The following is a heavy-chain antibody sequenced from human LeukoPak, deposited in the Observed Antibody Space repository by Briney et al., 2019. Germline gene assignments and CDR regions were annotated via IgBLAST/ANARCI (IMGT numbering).Heavy chain of an antibody. CDR3: ARDTHDYGDSDGSLGMDV. Sequence: SETLSLTCTVSGGSISSGDYYWSWIRQPPGKGLEWIGYIYYSGSTYYNPSLKSRVTISVDTSKNQFSLKLSSVTAADTAVYYCARDTHDYGDSDGSLGMDVWGKGTTVTVSS. J-gene: IGHJ6*04. CDR2: IYYSGST. D-gene: IGHD4-17*01. CDR1: GGSISSGDYY. V-gene: IGHV4-30-4*01.